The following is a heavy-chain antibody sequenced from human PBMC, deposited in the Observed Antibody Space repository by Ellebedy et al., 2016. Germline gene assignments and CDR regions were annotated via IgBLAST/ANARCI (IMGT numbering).Heavy chain of an antibody. CDR3: ARDFDC. CDR2: INEDGSKK. Sequence: GGSLRLSCAASGFTLSSHWMSWVRQAPGKGLEWVANINEDGSKKYYVDSVKGRFAISRDNPKNSLYLQMNSLRAEDTAVYYCARDFDCWGQGTLVTVSS. J-gene: IGHJ4*02. V-gene: IGHV3-7*01. CDR1: GFTLSSHW.